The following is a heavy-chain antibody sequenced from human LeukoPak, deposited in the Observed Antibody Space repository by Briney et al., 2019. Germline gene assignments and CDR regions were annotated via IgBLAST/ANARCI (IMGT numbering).Heavy chain of an antibody. CDR1: GYTFTSYD. J-gene: IGHJ5*02. Sequence: ASVKVSRKASGYTFTSYDINWVRQATGQGLEWMGWMNPNSGNTGYAQKFQGRVTMTRNTSISTAYMELSSLRSEDTAVYYCARNFVLLWFGELLSGTGGWFDPWGQGTLVTVSS. V-gene: IGHV1-8*01. D-gene: IGHD3-10*01. CDR2: MNPNSGNT. CDR3: ARNFVLLWFGELLSGTGGWFDP.